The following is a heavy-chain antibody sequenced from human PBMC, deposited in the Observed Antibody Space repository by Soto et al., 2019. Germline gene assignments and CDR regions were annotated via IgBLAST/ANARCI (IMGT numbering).Heavy chain of an antibody. CDR3: ARDRAGDTAMAYFDS. Sequence: QVQLVESGGGVVQSERSLRLSCAASGFTFSNYGMHWVRQAPGKGLEWVAFIWYHGRDEDYADSVKGRFTISRDNSKNTLYLQMNSLRAEDTAVYYCARDRAGDTAMAYFDSWGQGTLVIVSS. J-gene: IGHJ4*02. CDR2: IWYHGRDE. V-gene: IGHV3-33*01. D-gene: IGHD5-18*01. CDR1: GFTFSNYG.